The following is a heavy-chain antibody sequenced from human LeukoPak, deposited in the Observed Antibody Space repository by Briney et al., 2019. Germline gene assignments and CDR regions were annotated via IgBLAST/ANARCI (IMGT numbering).Heavy chain of an antibody. V-gene: IGHV3-74*01. CDR3: ARVRRYGSAPIYSYGLDV. J-gene: IGHJ6*02. CDR2: VNIDGRST. Sequence: PGGSLRLSCAASGFTFSGYWMHWVRQAPGKGLVWVSHVNIDGRSTTYADSVKGRLTISRDNAKDTLYLQMNSLRAEDTAVYYCARVRRYGSAPIYSYGLDVWGRGTTVTVSS. D-gene: IGHD3-10*01. CDR1: GFTFSGYW.